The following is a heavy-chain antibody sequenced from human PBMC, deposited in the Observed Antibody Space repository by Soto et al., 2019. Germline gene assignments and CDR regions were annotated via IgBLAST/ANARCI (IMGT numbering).Heavy chain of an antibody. J-gene: IGHJ4*02. Sequence: SETLSLTCTVSGGSISISSYYWGWIRQPPGKGLEWIGSIYYSGSTYYNPSLKSRVTISVDTSKNQFSLKLSSVTAADTAVYYCARHSVAVAGIDYWGQGTLVTVSS. CDR2: IYYSGST. CDR1: GGSISISSYY. V-gene: IGHV4-39*01. CDR3: ARHSVAVAGIDY. D-gene: IGHD6-19*01.